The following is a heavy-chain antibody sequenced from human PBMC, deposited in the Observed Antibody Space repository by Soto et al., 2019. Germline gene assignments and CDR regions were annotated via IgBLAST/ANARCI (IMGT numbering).Heavy chain of an antibody. Sequence: ASVKVSCKASGYTFTSYDINWVRQATGQGLEWMGWMNPNSGNTGYAQKFQGRVTMTRNTSISTAYMELSSLRSEDTAVYYCARRDSLLRYSVDYGMDVWGQGTTVTVSS. CDR2: MNPNSGNT. V-gene: IGHV1-8*01. J-gene: IGHJ6*02. CDR1: GYTFTSYD. D-gene: IGHD3-9*01. CDR3: ARRDSLLRYSVDYGMDV.